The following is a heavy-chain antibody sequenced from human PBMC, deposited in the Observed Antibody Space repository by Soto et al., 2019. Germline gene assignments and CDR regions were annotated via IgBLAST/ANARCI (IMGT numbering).Heavy chain of an antibody. CDR2: FDPEDGET. D-gene: IGHD2-2*02. V-gene: IGHV1-24*01. J-gene: IGHJ6*03. CDR3: ARGGGPAAIVYYYMDV. Sequence: GASVKVSCKVSGYTLTELSMHWVRQAPGKGLEWMGGFDPEDGETIYAQKFQGRVTMTEDTSTNTAYMELSSLRSEDTAVYYCARGGGPAAIVYYYMDVWGKGTTVTVSS. CDR1: GYTLTELS.